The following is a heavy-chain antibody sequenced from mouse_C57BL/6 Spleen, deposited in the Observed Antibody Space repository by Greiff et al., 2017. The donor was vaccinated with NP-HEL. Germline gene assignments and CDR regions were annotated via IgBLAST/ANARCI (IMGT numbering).Heavy chain of an antibody. CDR1: GFTFSSYA. D-gene: IGHD3-2*02. CDR2: ISDGGSYT. Sequence: EVKLVESGGGLVKPGGSLKLSCAASGFTFSSYAMSWVRQTPEKRLEWVATISDGGSYTYYPDNVKGRFTISRDNAKNNLYLQRSHLKAEDTAMYYCARDPIDSSGHFDYWGQGTTLTVSA. CDR3: ARDPIDSSGHFDY. V-gene: IGHV5-4*01. J-gene: IGHJ2*01.